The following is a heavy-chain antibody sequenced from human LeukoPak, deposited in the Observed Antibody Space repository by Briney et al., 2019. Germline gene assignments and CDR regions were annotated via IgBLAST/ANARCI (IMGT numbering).Heavy chain of an antibody. Sequence: SETLSLTCTVSGGSISSSSYYWGWIRQPPGKGLEWIGSIYYSGSTYYNPSLKSRVTISVDTSKNQFSLKLSSVTAADTAVYYCARRVLTMVRGATNWFDPWGQGTLVTVSS. CDR1: GGSISSSSYY. V-gene: IGHV4-39*01. CDR2: IYYSGST. D-gene: IGHD3-10*01. CDR3: ARRVLTMVRGATNWFDP. J-gene: IGHJ5*02.